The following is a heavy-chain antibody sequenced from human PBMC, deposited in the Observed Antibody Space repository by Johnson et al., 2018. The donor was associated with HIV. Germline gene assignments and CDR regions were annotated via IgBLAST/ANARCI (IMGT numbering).Heavy chain of an antibody. V-gene: IGHV3-48*02. CDR1: GFIFSNAW. CDR2: ISSSGDII. Sequence: EVQLVESGGGLVKPGGSLRLSCEASGFIFSNAWMNWVRQAPGKGPEWLSFISSSGDIIRYADSVKGRFTISRDNAKNSLILQMNSLRDEDTAVYYCARDLDSSSSEDAFDIWGQGTMVTVSS. CDR3: ARDLDSSSSEDAFDI. J-gene: IGHJ3*02. D-gene: IGHD6-6*01.